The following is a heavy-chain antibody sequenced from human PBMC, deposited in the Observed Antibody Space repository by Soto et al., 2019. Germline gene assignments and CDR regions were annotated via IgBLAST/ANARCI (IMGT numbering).Heavy chain of an antibody. V-gene: IGHV3-33*01. J-gene: IGHJ6*02. CDR2: IWYDGSNK. D-gene: IGHD4-4*01. CDR3: ARLDAVAESNEYYYYYYGMDV. Sequence: HPGGSLRLSCAASGFTFSSYGMHWVRQAPGKGLEWVAVIWYDGSNKYYADSVKGRFTISRDNSKNTLYLQMNSLRAEDTAVYYCARLDAVAESNEYYYYYYGMDVWGQGTTVTVSS. CDR1: GFTFSSYG.